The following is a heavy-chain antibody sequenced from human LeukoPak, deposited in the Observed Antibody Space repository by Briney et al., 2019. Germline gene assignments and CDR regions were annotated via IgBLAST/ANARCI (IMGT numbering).Heavy chain of an antibody. CDR3: AREDRWGHAFDI. CDR1: GGSISSGSFY. D-gene: IGHD7-27*01. CDR2: IYTSGTT. Sequence: PSQTLSLTCTVSGGSISSGSFYWSWIRQPAGKGLEWIGRIYTSGTTNYNPSLKSRVTISVDTSKNQFSLGLSSVTAADTAVYYCAREDRWGHAFDIWGQGTMVTVSS. V-gene: IGHV4-61*02. J-gene: IGHJ3*02.